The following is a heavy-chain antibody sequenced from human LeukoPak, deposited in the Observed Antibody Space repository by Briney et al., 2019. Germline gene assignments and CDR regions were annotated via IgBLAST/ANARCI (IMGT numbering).Heavy chain of an antibody. Sequence: RASVKVSCKASGYTFTGYYMHWVRQAPGQGLEWMGWINPNSGGTNYAQNFQGRVTMTRDTSISTAYMELSRLKSDDTAVYYCARDGEAVAGTRLPNYWYFDLWGRGTLVTVSS. D-gene: IGHD6-19*01. J-gene: IGHJ2*01. CDR3: ARDGEAVAGTRLPNYWYFDL. CDR2: INPNSGGT. CDR1: GYTFTGYY. V-gene: IGHV1-2*02.